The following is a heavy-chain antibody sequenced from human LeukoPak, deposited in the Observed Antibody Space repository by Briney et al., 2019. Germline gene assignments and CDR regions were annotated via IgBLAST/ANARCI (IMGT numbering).Heavy chain of an antibody. CDR3: ARDRTALVPDYMDV. CDR2: FISSSNYG. D-gene: IGHD5-18*01. J-gene: IGHJ6*03. V-gene: IGHV3-21*01. Sequence: GGSLRLSCAASGFSFSSYNINWVRQAPGKGLEWVSSFISSSNYGYYADSVKGRFTISRDNAKNTLLLQINSLRAEDTAVYYCARDRTALVPDYMDVWGNGTTVTVSS. CDR1: GFSFSSYN.